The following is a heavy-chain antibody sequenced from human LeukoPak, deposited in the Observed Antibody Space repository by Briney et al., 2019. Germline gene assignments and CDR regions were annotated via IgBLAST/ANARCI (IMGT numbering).Heavy chain of an antibody. J-gene: IGHJ4*02. CDR1: GFTFSSYS. Sequence: KPGGSLRLSCAASGFTFSSYSMNWVRQAPGKGLEWVSSISSSSSYIYYADSVKGRFTISRDNAKNSLYLQMNSLRAEDTAVYYCARDADGSGWSLDYWGQGTLVTVSS. CDR2: ISSSSSYI. CDR3: ARDADGSGWSLDY. V-gene: IGHV3-21*01. D-gene: IGHD6-19*01.